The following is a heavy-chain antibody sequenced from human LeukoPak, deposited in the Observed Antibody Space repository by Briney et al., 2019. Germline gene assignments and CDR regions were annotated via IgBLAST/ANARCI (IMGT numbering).Heavy chain of an antibody. Sequence: SQTLSLTCTVSGGSISSGRYHWSWIRQPAGKGLEWIRRIYTSGSTHYNRSLKRRVPISVDTAKNQFSLMMSSVTAADTAVYYCAREVGYYDFWSGSYFDYWGQGTLVTVSS. CDR1: GGSISSGRYH. CDR2: IYTSGST. J-gene: IGHJ4*02. D-gene: IGHD3-3*01. V-gene: IGHV4-61*02. CDR3: AREVGYYDFWSGSYFDY.